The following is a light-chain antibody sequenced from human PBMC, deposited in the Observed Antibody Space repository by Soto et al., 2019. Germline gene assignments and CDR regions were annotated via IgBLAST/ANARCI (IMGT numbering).Light chain of an antibody. CDR1: SSNIGSNY. CDR3: AAWDDSLSGVA. J-gene: IGLJ3*02. V-gene: IGLV1-47*01. Sequence: QSVLTQPPSASGTPGQRVTISCSGSSSNIGSNYVYWYQQLPGTAPKLLIYRNNQRPSGVPDRFSGSKSGTSASLAISGLRSEDEANDYCAAWDDSLSGVAFGGGTKLTVL. CDR2: RNN.